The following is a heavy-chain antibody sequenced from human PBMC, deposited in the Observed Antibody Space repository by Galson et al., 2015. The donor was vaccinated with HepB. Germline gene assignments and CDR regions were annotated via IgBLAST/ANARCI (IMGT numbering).Heavy chain of an antibody. J-gene: IGHJ4*02. Sequence: SLRLSCAASGFTFSNYAMHWVRQAPGKGLEWVSAITDTGGSTYYADSVKGRFTISRDNSKNTLSLQMNSLRAEDTAVYYCVKGSSAARPYYFDYWGQGILVTVSS. V-gene: IGHV3-23*01. CDR3: VKGSSAARPYYFDY. CDR1: GFTFSNYA. CDR2: ITDTGGST. D-gene: IGHD6-6*01.